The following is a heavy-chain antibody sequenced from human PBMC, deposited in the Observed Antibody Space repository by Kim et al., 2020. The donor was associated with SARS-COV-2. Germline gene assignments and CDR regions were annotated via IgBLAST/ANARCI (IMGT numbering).Heavy chain of an antibody. CDR2: T. D-gene: IGHD6-6*01. J-gene: IGHJ4*02. Sequence: TNYNPSLKSRVTISVDTSKNQFSLKLSSVTAADTAVYYCAREGGSSENDYWGQGTLVTVSS. CDR3: AREGGSSENDY. V-gene: IGHV4-34*01.